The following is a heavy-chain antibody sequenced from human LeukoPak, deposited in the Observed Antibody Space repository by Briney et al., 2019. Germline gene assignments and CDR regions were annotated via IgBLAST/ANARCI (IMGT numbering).Heavy chain of an antibody. D-gene: IGHD3-9*01. Sequence: GGSLRLSCTASGFTFGDYAMSWVRQAPGKGLEWVGFIRSKAYGGTTEYAASVKGRFTISRDDSKSIAYLQMNSLKTEDTAVYYCTRVGITIFFREGWYFDYWGQGTLVTVSS. CDR1: GFTFGDYA. CDR2: IRSKAYGGTT. J-gene: IGHJ4*02. CDR3: TRVGITIFFREGWYFDY. V-gene: IGHV3-49*04.